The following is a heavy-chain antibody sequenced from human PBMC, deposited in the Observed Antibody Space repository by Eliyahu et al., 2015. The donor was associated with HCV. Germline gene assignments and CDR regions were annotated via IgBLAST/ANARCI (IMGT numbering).Heavy chain of an antibody. CDR2: INHDGSRT. J-gene: IGHJ5*02. CDR3: ARGRGGTYFPQLNS. CDR1: GXXIDGYA. D-gene: IGHD3-16*01. V-gene: IGHV3-20*04. Sequence: EVHLVESGGGVVRPGESLRLSCAPSGXXIDGYAMSWVRQAPGKGLEWVSGINHDGSRTGYADSVKGRFTISRDNAKNSLYLQMNDLSAEDTALYYCARGRGGTYFPQLNSWGQGTLVTVYS.